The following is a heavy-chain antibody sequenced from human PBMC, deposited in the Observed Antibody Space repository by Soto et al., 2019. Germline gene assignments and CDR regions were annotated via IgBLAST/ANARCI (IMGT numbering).Heavy chain of an antibody. CDR3: AGGWWKSTMFRGAFDY. V-gene: IGHV1-18*01. CDR1: GYTFTSYG. J-gene: IGHJ4*02. D-gene: IGHD3-10*01. Sequence: QVQLVQSGAELKKPGASVKVSCKPSGYTFTSYGISWVRQAPGQGLEWMGWISAYNGNTNYAQKLRGRVTMATDISTSTADMEVGSLSSDDTAVYYCAGGWWKSTMFRGAFDYWGQGTLVTVSS. CDR2: ISAYNGNT.